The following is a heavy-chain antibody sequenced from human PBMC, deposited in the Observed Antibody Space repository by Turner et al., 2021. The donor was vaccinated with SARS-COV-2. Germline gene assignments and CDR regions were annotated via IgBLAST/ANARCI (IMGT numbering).Heavy chain of an antibody. CDR1: GGSISSSSYY. Sequence: QLQLQESGPGLGKPSETLSLTCTVPGGSISSSSYYWGWSRQTPGKGLEWIGSIYYSGSTYYNPSLKSRVTISVDTSKNQFSLKLTSVTAADTAVYFCARHWEVAAAAYLARFDPWGQGTLVTVSS. CDR2: IYYSGST. D-gene: IGHD6-13*01. J-gene: IGHJ5*02. CDR3: ARHWEVAAAAYLARFDP. V-gene: IGHV4-39*01.